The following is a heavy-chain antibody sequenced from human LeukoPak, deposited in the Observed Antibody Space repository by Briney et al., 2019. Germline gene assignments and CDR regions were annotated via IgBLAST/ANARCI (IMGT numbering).Heavy chain of an antibody. J-gene: IGHJ5*02. CDR1: GYTFTGYY. CDR2: INPNSGGT. D-gene: IGHD6-19*01. V-gene: IGHV1-2*02. Sequence: GASVKVSCKASGYTFTGYYMHWVRQAPGQGLEWMGWINPNSGGTNYAQKFQGRVTMTRDTSISTAYMELSRLRTDETAVLYCGRDLERSRNTGLVWGGGNWFDPWGQGTLVTVSS. CDR3: GRDLERSRNTGLVWGGGNWFDP.